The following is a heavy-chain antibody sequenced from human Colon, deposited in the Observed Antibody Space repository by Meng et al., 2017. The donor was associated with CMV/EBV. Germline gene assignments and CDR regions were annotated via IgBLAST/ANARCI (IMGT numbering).Heavy chain of an antibody. Sequence: QLQEAGPGLVKPAATLSLTCHASGGPLSSGSRSWAWFRQPPGKRLEWIGSMYFSGIADYNPSLKSRVTISLHATQKQFSLRLTSVTAADSAVYFCARDLTNKWFYYWGQGTLVTVSS. CDR3: ARDLTNKWFYY. D-gene: IGHD1-26*01. CDR1: GGPLSSGSRS. J-gene: IGHJ4*02. V-gene: IGHV4-39*07. CDR2: MYFSGIA.